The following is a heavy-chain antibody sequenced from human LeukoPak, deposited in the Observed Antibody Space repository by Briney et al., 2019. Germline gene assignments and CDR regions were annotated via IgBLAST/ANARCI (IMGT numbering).Heavy chain of an antibody. CDR1: GFTFSSYN. V-gene: IGHV3-48*02. D-gene: IGHD2-2*03. J-gene: IGHJ6*02. CDR2: ISSSGSTI. CDR3: ARDLLDIVVVPAARDYYYYYGMDV. Sequence: PGGSLRLSCAASGFTFSSYNMNWVRQAARRGLEWVSDISSSGSTIYFADSVKGRFTISRDNAKNSLYLQMNSLRDEDTAVYYCARDLLDIVVVPAARDYYYYYGMDVWGQGTTVTVSS.